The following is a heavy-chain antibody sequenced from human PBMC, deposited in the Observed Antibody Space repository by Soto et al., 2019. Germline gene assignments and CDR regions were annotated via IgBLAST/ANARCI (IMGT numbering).Heavy chain of an antibody. CDR1: GFTFSSYA. CDR3: AKSMAYYLDNKGYYRALDN. V-gene: IGHV3-23*01. D-gene: IGHD3-22*01. J-gene: IGHJ4*02. CDR2: ISGRGTYT. Sequence: GGSLRLSSAASGFTFSSYALSLVRQAPGKGLEWVSVISGRGTYTYYADSVKGRFTISRDNSKNTLYLQMNSLRVEDTAVYFCAKSMAYYLDNKGYYRALDNWGQGTLVTGYS.